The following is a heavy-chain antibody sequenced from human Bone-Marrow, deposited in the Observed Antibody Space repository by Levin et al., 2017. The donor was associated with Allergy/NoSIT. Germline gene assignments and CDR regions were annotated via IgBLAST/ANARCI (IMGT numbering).Heavy chain of an antibody. J-gene: IGHJ4*02. CDR2: VSLNSNYI. CDR3: ATTPQLRGTY. CDR1: GFPFSTYS. V-gene: IGHV3-21*06. Sequence: GGSLRLSCAASGFPFSTYSIIWVRQAPGKGLEWVSSVSLNSNYIYYAASVKGRFTISSDNAQNLSYLQMISLGAEDTAVYYCATTPQLRGTYWGQGTLVTVSS. D-gene: IGHD4-17*01.